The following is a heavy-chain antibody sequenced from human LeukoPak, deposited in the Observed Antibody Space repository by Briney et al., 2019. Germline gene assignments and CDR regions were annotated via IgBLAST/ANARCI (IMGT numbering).Heavy chain of an antibody. J-gene: IGHJ6*02. V-gene: IGHV4-39*01. D-gene: IGHD5-18*01. Sequence: ASETLSLTCTVSGGSISSSIYYWGWIRQPPGKGLEWIGSIYYSGSTYYNPSLKSRVTISVDTSKNQFSLKLSSVTAADTAVYYCAREYVDTAMVTGLYYYYGMDVWGQGTTVTVSS. CDR2: IYYSGST. CDR3: AREYVDTAMVTGLYYYYGMDV. CDR1: GGSISSSIYY.